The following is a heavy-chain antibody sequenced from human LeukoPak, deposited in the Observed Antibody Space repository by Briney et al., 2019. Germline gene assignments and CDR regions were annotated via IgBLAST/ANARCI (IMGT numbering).Heavy chain of an antibody. V-gene: IGHV1-24*01. CDR3: VGTADYYDSSGYHPF. CDR1: GYTLTELS. CDR2: FDPEDGET. J-gene: IGHJ4*02. Sequence: HRASVKVSCKVSGYTLTELSMHWVRQAPGKGLEWMGGFDPEDGETIYAQKFQGRVTMTEDTSTDTAYMELSSLRSEDTAVYYCVGTADYYDSSGYHPFWGQGTLVTVSS. D-gene: IGHD3-22*01.